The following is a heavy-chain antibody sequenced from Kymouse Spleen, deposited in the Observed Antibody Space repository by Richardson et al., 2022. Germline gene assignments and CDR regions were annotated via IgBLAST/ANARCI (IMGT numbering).Heavy chain of an antibody. J-gene: IGHJ6*02. CDR2: IKSKTDGGTT. CDR3: TTVTGTTPYYYYYGMDV. V-gene: IGHV3-15*01. D-gene: IGHD1-7*01. Sequence: EVQLVESGGGLVKPGGSLRLSCAASGFTFSNAWMSWVRQAPGKGLEWVGRIKSKTDGGTTDYAAPVKGRFTISRDDSKNTLYLQMNSLKTEDTAVYYCTTVTGTTPYYYYYGMDVWGQGTTVTVSS. CDR1: GFTFSNAW.